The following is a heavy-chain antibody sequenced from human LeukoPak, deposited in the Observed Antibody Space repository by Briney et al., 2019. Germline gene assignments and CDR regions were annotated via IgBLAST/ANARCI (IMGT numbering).Heavy chain of an antibody. CDR3: ARDLGSLYYYDSSGVDAFDI. V-gene: IGHV3-48*01. CDR2: ISSSSSTI. J-gene: IGHJ3*02. Sequence: PGGSLRLSXAASGFTFSSYSMNWVRQAPGKGLEWVSYISSSSSTIYYADSVKGRFTISRDNAKNSLYLQMNSLRAEDTAVYYCARDLGSLYYYDSSGVDAFDIWGQGTMVTVSS. D-gene: IGHD3-22*01. CDR1: GFTFSSYS.